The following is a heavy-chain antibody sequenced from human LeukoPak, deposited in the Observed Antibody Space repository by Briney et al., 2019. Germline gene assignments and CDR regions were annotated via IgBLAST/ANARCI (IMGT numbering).Heavy chain of an antibody. V-gene: IGHV4-39*02. D-gene: IGHD6-19*01. CDR1: GGSISSYY. J-gene: IGHJ4*02. CDR2: IYYSGST. Sequence: PSETLSLTCTVSGGSISSYYWAWIRQPPGKGLEWIASIYYSGSTYYNPSLKSRVTMSVDTSKNHFSLKLSSVTAADTAVYYCARLNKQLHFDYWGQGTLVTVSS. CDR3: ARLNKQLHFDY.